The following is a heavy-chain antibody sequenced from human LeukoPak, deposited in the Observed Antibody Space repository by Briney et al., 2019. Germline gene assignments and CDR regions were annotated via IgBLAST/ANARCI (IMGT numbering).Heavy chain of an antibody. J-gene: IGHJ5*02. CDR3: ARARRTYTIFGVVITPASGFDP. CDR1: GGSFSGYY. D-gene: IGHD3-3*01. CDR2: INHSGST. V-gene: IGHV4-34*01. Sequence: PSETLSLTCAVYGGSFSGYYWSWIRQPPGKGLEWIGEINHSGSTNYNPSLKSRVTISVDTSKNQFSLKLSSVTAADTAVYYCARARRTYTIFGVVITPASGFDPWGQGTLVTVSS.